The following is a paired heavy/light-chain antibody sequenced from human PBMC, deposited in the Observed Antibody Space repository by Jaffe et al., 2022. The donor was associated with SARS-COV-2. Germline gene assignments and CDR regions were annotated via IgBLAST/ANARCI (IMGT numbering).Heavy chain of an antibody. Sequence: EVQLVESGGGLVQPGRSLRLSCAASGFTFEDYAMHWVRQAPGKGLEWVSGISWNSDSIGYADSVKGRFTISRDNAKNSLYLQMNSLRAEDTALYYCAKEIGRMVRGAHFDYWGQGTLVTVSS. D-gene: IGHD3-10*01. CDR1: GFTFEDYA. V-gene: IGHV3-9*01. J-gene: IGHJ4*02. CDR2: ISWNSDSI. CDR3: AKEIGRMVRGAHFDY.
Light chain of an antibody. CDR2: SNN. J-gene: IGLJ3*02. V-gene: IGLV1-44*01. CDR1: RSNIGSNT. Sequence: QSVLTQPPSASGTPGQRVTISCSGSRSNIGSNTVNWYQQLPGTAPKLLIYSNNQRPSGVPDRFSGSKSGTSASLAISGLQSEDEADYYCAAWDDSLNGPVFGGGTKLTVL. CDR3: AAWDDSLNGPV.